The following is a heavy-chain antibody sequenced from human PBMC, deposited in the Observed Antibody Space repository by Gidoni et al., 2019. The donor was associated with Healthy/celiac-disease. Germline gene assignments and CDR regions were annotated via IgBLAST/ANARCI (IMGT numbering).Heavy chain of an antibody. CDR2: IYYSGST. D-gene: IGHD3-10*01. CDR3: ATGKRGVIRKYYYYGMDV. J-gene: IGHJ6*02. CDR1: GVSISRSSYY. Sequence: QLQLQESGPGLVKPSETLSLTCTVSGVSISRSSYYWGWIRQPPGKGLEGIGSIYYSGSTYYNPSRKRRVTISVDTSKNQFSLKLSSVTAADTAVYYCATGKRGVIRKYYYYGMDVWGQGSTVTVSS. V-gene: IGHV4-39*01.